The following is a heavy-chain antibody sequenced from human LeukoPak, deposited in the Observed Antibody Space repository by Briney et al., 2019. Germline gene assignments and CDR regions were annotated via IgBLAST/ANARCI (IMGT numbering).Heavy chain of an antibody. J-gene: IGHJ4*02. Sequence: SETLSLTCAVYGGSFSGYYWSWIRQPPGKALEWIGSVYYSGTTSYNPSLKSRVTISVDMSKNHFSLRLRSVTAAGTAMYYCARGTLYRGWSYYLDFWGQGSQVTVSS. V-gene: IGHV4-34*01. CDR1: GGSFSGYY. D-gene: IGHD6-19*01. CDR3: ARGTLYRGWSYYLDF. CDR2: VYYSGTT.